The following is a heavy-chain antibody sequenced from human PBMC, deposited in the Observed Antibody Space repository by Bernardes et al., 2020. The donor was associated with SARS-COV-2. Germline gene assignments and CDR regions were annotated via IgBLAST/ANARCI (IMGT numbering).Heavy chain of an antibody. Sequence: ASVKVSCKASGFTLTLFYMHWVRQAPGQGLEWMGRLDPSDGTTNFAQKFQDRVTMTTDTSTSTVYMELSTLRSDDTAFYYCARAGGGADALDIWGQGTLVTVSS. V-gene: IGHV1-46*01. CDR3: ARAGGGADALDI. J-gene: IGHJ3*02. D-gene: IGHD3-10*01. CDR1: GFTLTLFY. CDR2: LDPSDGTT.